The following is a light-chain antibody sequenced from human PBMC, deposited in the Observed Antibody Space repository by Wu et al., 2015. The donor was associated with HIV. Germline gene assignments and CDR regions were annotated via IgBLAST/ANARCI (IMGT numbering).Light chain of an antibody. Sequence: EIVMTQSPATLSVSPGERATLSCRASQSVTSNYLAWYQQKPGQAPRLLIYGASSRATAIPDRFTGSGSGTDFTLTISRLEPEDFAVYYCQQYGGSPFTFGQGTRLDIK. CDR3: QQYGGSPFT. CDR1: QSVTSNY. V-gene: IGKV3-20*01. CDR2: GAS. J-gene: IGKJ5*01.